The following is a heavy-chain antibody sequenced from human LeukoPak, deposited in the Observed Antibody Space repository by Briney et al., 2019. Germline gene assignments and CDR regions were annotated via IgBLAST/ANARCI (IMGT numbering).Heavy chain of an antibody. Sequence: SQTLSLTCTVSGGSISSGDYYWSWIRQPPGKGLEWIGYIYYSGSAYYNPSLKSRVTISVDTSKNQFSLKLSSVTAADTAVYYCARDIWGTYCSGGSRYSYAFDIWGQGTMVTVSS. J-gene: IGHJ3*02. CDR2: IYYSGSA. CDR3: ARDIWGTYCSGGSRYSYAFDI. CDR1: GGSISSGDYY. D-gene: IGHD2-15*01. V-gene: IGHV4-30-4*08.